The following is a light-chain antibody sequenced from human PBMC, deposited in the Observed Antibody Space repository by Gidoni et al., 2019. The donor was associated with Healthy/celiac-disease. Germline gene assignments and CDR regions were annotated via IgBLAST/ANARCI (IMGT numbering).Light chain of an antibody. CDR2: AAS. J-gene: IGKJ4*01. Sequence: DIQMTQSPSSLSASVRDRVTITCRASQIISSYLNWYQQKPGKAPKLLIYAASSLQSGVPSRFSCSGSCTDFTLTISSLQPEDFATYYCQQSYSTLLTFGGGTKVEIK. CDR3: QQSYSTLLT. V-gene: IGKV1-39*01. CDR1: QIISSY.